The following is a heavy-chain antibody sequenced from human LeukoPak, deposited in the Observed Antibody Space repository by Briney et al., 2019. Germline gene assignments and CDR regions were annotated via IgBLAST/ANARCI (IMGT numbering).Heavy chain of an antibody. D-gene: IGHD6-19*01. CDR3: AGYSSGWYVDY. J-gene: IGHJ4*02. Sequence: PSETLSLTCTVSGGSVSSGSYHWSWIRQPPGKGLEWIGYIHYTGSTNYNPPLKSRVIISVDTSNNQFSLKLSSVTAADTAVYYCAGYSSGWYVDYWGQGTLVTVSS. CDR1: GGSVSSGSYH. CDR2: IHYTGST. V-gene: IGHV4-61*01.